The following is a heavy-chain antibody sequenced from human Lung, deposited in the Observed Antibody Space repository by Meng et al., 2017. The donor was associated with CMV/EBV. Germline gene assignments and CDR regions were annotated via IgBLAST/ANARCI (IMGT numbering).Heavy chain of an antibody. D-gene: IGHD2-8*02. CDR2: INPSSGDA. J-gene: IGHJ3*01. V-gene: IGHV1-2*02. CDR1: GYVFTGYY. CDR3: ARPLGFAILVNYVFDV. Sequence: ASXXVSXKASGYVFTGYYIHWVRQAPGQGLEWMGWINPSSGDAAYAQEFQGRVTMTRDTSMSTVYMELRRLRSEDTALYYCARPLGFAILVNYVFDVWGQGTXVTVSS.